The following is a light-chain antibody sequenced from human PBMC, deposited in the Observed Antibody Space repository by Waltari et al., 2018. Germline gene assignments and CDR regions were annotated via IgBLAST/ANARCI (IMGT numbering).Light chain of an antibody. J-gene: IGKJ4*01. V-gene: IGKV3-20*01. CDR2: GAS. CDR3: QQYGRSPLT. Sequence: EIVLTQSPGTLSLSPGDRANLSCRASQSVSSNFLAWYQQKPGQAPRLLIYGASSRATGIPDKFSGSGSGTDFTLTINRLEPEDFAVYYCQQYGRSPLTFGGGTKVEIK. CDR1: QSVSSNF.